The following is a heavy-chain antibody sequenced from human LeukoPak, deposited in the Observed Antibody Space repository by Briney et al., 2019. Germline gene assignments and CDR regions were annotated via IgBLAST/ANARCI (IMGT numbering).Heavy chain of an antibody. V-gene: IGHV3-53*01. J-gene: IGHJ4*02. CDR3: ARVHTATSTLGRDY. Sequence: PGGSLRLSCAASGFTVSYYYMNWVRQAPGQGLEWVSIIYSGGSTYYADSVRGRFSISRDKSKSTIYLQMNSLRAEDTAVYYCARVHTATSTLGRDYWGQGTLVTVSS. CDR1: GFTVSYYY. CDR2: IYSGGST. D-gene: IGHD5-24*01.